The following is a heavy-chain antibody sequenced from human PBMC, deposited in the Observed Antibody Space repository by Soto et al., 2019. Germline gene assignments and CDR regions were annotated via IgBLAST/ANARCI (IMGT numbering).Heavy chain of an antibody. Sequence: GESLKISCTGSGYSFTSYWIGWVRQMPGKGLEWMGIIYPGDSDTRYSPSFQGQVTISADKSISTAYLQWSSLKASDTAMYYCARHIYSGSRPRDAFDIWGQGTMVTVSS. V-gene: IGHV5-51*01. D-gene: IGHD1-26*01. CDR3: ARHIYSGSRPRDAFDI. J-gene: IGHJ3*02. CDR1: GYSFTSYW. CDR2: IYPGDSDT.